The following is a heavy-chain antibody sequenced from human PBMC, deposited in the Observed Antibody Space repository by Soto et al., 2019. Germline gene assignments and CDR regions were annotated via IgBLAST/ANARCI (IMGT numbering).Heavy chain of an antibody. CDR2: IYYSGST. CDR3: ARMGDSSGILFDY. V-gene: IGHV4-31*03. CDR1: GGSISSGGYY. Sequence: SETLSLTGTVSGGSISSGGYYWSWIRQHPGKGLEWIGYIYYSGSTYYNTSLKSRVTISVDTSKNQFSLKLSSVTAADTAVYYCARMGDSSGILFDYWGQGTLVTFSS. J-gene: IGHJ4*02. D-gene: IGHD3-22*01.